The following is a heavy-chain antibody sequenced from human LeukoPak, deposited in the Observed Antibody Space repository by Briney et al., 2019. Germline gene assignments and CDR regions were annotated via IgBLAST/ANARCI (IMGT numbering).Heavy chain of an antibody. Sequence: ASVKVSCKASGYTFTSYYMHWVRQAPGQGLEWMGIINPSGGSTSYAQKSQGRVTMTRDMSTSTVYMELSSLRSDDTAVYYCARDLKRSRARWENLGFDPWGQGSLVTVSS. CDR3: ARDLKRSRARWENLGFDP. CDR2: INPSGGST. CDR1: GYTFTSYY. D-gene: IGHD1-26*01. V-gene: IGHV1-46*01. J-gene: IGHJ5*02.